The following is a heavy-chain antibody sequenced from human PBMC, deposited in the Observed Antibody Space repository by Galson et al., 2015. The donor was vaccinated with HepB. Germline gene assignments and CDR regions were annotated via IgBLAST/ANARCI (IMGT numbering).Heavy chain of an antibody. D-gene: IGHD6-19*01. CDR3: ARETKESSGDGVNYYYYGMDV. CDR2: TYYRSKWYN. Sequence: CAISGDSVSSNSAAWNWIRQSPSRGLEWLGRTYYRSKWYNDYAVSVKSRITINPDTSKNQFSLQLNSVTPEDTAVYYCARETKESSGDGVNYYYYGMDVWGQGTTVTVSS. CDR1: GDSVSSNSAA. J-gene: IGHJ6*02. V-gene: IGHV6-1*01.